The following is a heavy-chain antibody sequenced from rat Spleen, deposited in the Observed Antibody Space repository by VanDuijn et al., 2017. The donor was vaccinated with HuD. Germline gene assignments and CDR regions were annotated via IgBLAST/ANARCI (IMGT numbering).Heavy chain of an antibody. V-gene: IGHV5-25*01. CDR3: AKRGWYYFDY. J-gene: IGHJ2*01. Sequence: EVQVVESGGGLVQPGRSLKLSCAASGFTFSSFVMAWVRQAPKKGLEWVASITSGGSNTYYPDSVKGRFTISRDNAKSTLYLEMDSLRSEDTATYYCAKRGWYYFDYWGQGVMVTVSS. CDR2: ITSGGSNT. CDR1: GFTFSSFV.